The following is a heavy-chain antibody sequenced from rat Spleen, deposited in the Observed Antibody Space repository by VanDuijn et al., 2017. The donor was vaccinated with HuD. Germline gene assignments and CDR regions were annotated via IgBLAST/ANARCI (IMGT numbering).Heavy chain of an antibody. CDR1: GFTFSNYG. D-gene: IGHD4-3*01. CDR3: ATQSIIRVPLFDY. Sequence: EVQLVESGGGLVQPGRSMKLSCAASGFTFSNYGLAWVRQAPKKGLEWVATIIYDGTRTHHRDSVKGRFTISRDNAKSTLYLQMDSLRSEDTATYYCATQSIIRVPLFDYWGQGVMVTVSS. CDR2: IIYDGTRT. V-gene: IGHV5S10*01. J-gene: IGHJ2*01.